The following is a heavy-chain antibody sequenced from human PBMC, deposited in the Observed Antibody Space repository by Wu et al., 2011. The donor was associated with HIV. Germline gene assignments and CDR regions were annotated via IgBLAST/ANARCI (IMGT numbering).Heavy chain of an antibody. CDR2: IIPIFGTA. CDR3: ARGIPYYYDSSGYSSTPYYFDY. D-gene: IGHD3-22*01. Sequence: QVQLVQSGAEVKKPGSSVKVYCKASGGTFSSYGISWVRQAPGQGPEWMGGIIPIFGTANYAQKFQGRVTITTDESTSTACMELSSLRSEDTAVYYCARGIPYYYDSSGYSSTPYYFDYWGQGTLVTVSS. V-gene: IGHV1-69*05. J-gene: IGHJ4*02. CDR1: GGTFSSYG.